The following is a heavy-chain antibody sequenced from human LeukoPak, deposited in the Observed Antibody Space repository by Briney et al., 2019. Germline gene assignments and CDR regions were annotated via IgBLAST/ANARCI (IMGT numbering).Heavy chain of an antibody. V-gene: IGHV3-23*01. J-gene: IGHJ4*02. CDR3: ARVPLDSSGYYFDY. CDR1: GFTFSSYA. D-gene: IGHD3-22*01. Sequence: GGSLRLSCAASGFTFSSYAMSWVRQAPGKGLEWVSAISGSGGSTYYADSVKGRFTISRDNSKNTLYLQMNSLRAEDTAVYYCARVPLDSSGYYFDYWGQGTLVTVSS. CDR2: ISGSGGST.